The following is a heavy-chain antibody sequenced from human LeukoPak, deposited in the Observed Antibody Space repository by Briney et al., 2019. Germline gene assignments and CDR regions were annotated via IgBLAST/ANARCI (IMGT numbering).Heavy chain of an antibody. Sequence: GGSLRLSCAASGFTFSNYSMNWVRQAPGKGLEWVSYISSSSSTIYYADSVKGRFTISRDNSKNTLYLQMNSLRAEDTAVYYCAKTPDYGALYYFDYWGQGTLVTVSS. CDR2: ISSSSSTI. J-gene: IGHJ4*02. D-gene: IGHD4-17*01. V-gene: IGHV3-48*01. CDR1: GFTFSNYS. CDR3: AKTPDYGALYYFDY.